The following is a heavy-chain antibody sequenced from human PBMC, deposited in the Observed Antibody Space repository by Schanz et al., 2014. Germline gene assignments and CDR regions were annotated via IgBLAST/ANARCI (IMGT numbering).Heavy chain of an antibody. J-gene: IGHJ3*02. V-gene: IGHV3-30*04. CDR1: GFSFSGFA. CDR3: ATDYSGGGCHI. D-gene: IGHD6-19*01. Sequence: VQLEESGGCVVQPGGSLRLSCVASGFSFSGFAVHWVRQAPGKGLEWVSIVSHDGFTKHYADSVRGRFTLSRDNSKNTVYLQMNSLRAEDTALYFCATDYSGGGCHIWGQGTMVTVSS. CDR2: VSHDGFTK.